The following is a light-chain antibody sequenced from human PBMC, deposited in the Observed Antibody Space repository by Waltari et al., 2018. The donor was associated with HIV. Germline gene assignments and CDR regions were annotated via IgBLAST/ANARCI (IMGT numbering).Light chain of an antibody. Sequence: QSALTQPASVSGSPGQSITISRTGTSSDVGGSNYVSWYQHHPGRAPKLMIYEVSNRPSGVSNRFSGSKSGNTASLTISGLQAEDEADYYCSSYTSSSPLFGGGTKLTVL. CDR3: SSYTSSSPL. V-gene: IGLV2-14*01. CDR1: SSDVGGSNY. CDR2: EVS. J-gene: IGLJ2*01.